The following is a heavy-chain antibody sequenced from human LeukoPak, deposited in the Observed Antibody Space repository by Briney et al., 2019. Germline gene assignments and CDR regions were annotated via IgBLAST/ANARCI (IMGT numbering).Heavy chain of an antibody. CDR2: IYYSGST. Sequence: LSETLSLTCTVSGGSISSYYWSWIRQPPGKGLEWIGYIYYSGSTNYNPSLKSRVTISVDTSKNQFSLKLSSVTAADTAVYYCARGQQWLVPYFDYWSQGTLVTVSS. CDR3: ARGQQWLVPYFDY. J-gene: IGHJ4*02. CDR1: GGSISSYY. V-gene: IGHV4-59*01. D-gene: IGHD6-19*01.